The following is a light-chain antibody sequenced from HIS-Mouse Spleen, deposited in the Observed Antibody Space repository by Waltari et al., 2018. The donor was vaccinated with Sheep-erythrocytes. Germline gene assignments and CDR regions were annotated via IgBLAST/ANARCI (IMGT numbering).Light chain of an antibody. V-gene: IGLV2-8*01. CDR1: SSDVVGYNY. CDR3: CSYAGSSTPWV. J-gene: IGLJ3*02. CDR2: EVS. Sequence: QSALTQPPSASGSPGQSVTISCTGTSSDVVGYNYVSWYQQHPGKAPKLMIYEVSKRPSGVPDRFSGSKSGNTASLTVSGLQAEDEADYYCCSYAGSSTPWVFGGGTKLTVL.